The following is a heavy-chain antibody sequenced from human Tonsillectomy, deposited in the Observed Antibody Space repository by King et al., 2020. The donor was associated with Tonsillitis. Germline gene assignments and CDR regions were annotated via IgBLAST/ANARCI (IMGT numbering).Heavy chain of an antibody. J-gene: IGHJ4*02. CDR3: ARDEGVGATSFEFDY. D-gene: IGHD1-26*01. CDR1: GGSISSYY. CDR2: IYYSGST. V-gene: IGHV4-59*01. Sequence: QLQESGPGLVKPSETLSLTCTVSGGSISSYYWSWIRQPPGKGLEWIGYIYYSGSTNYNPSLKSRVTISVDTSKNQFSLKLSSVTAADPAVYYCARDEGVGATSFEFDYWGQGTLVTVSS.